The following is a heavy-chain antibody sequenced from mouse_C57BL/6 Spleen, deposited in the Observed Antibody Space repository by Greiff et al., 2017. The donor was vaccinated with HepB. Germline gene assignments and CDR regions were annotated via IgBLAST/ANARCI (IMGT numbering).Heavy chain of an antibody. V-gene: IGHV1-52*01. CDR2: IDPSDSET. J-gene: IGHJ3*01. CDR3: ARGDDYDPWFAY. Sequence: VQLQQPGAELVRPGSSVKLSCKASGYTFTSYWLHWVKQRPIQGLEWIGNIDPSDSETHYNQKFKDKATLTADKSSSTASMQLSSLTSEDSAVYYCARGDDYDPWFAYWGQGTLVTVSA. D-gene: IGHD2-4*01. CDR1: GYTFTSYW.